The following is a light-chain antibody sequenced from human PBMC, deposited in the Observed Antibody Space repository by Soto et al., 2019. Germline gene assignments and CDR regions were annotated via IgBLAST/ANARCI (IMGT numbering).Light chain of an antibody. CDR2: GAS. Sequence: EIVLTQSPCTLSFSPGERATLSCRASQSVSSSYLAWYQQKPGQAPRLLIYGASSRATGIPDRFSGSGSGTDFTLTISRLEPEDFAVYYCQQYGSSPPLTFGGGTKVEIK. J-gene: IGKJ4*01. V-gene: IGKV3-20*01. CDR3: QQYGSSPPLT. CDR1: QSVSSSY.